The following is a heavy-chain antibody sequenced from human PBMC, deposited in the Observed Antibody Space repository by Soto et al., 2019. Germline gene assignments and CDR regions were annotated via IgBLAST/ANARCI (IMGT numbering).Heavy chain of an antibody. Sequence: QVTLKESGPVLVKPTETLTLTCTVSGFSLSNARMGVSWIRQPPGKALEWLAHIFSNDEKSYNTSLKSRLTISKDTSNSHVVLTMTSMDPVDTATYYCAQILRTYYGFWVRGIWFGPWGQGTLVTVSS. V-gene: IGHV2-26*01. CDR2: IFSNDEK. D-gene: IGHD3-3*01. CDR1: GFSLSNARMG. J-gene: IGHJ5*02. CDR3: AQILRTYYGFWVRGIWFGP.